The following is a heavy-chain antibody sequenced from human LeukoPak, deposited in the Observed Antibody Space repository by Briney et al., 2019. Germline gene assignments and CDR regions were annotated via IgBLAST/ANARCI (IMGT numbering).Heavy chain of an antibody. J-gene: IGHJ1*01. CDR1: GFTFGSYG. CDR2: ISSSGGST. CDR3: AKGVSSSSWYSYFQH. D-gene: IGHD6-13*01. V-gene: IGHV3-23*01. Sequence: PGGSLRLSCAASGFTFGSYGMSWVRQAPGKGLEWVSAISSSGGSTDYADSVKGRFTISRDNSQNTLYLQMNSLRAEDTAVYYCAKGVSSSSWYSYFQHWGQGTLVTVSS.